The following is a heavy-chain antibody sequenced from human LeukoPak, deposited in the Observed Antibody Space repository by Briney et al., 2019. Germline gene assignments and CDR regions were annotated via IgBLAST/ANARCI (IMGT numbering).Heavy chain of an antibody. J-gene: IGHJ4*02. CDR2: ISSSGGRT. V-gene: IGHV3-23*01. CDR1: GFTFSTYA. CDR3: AKEKSLERDWYGEWDS. D-gene: IGHD3-10*01. Sequence: GGSLRLSCAASGFTFSTYAMSWVRQPPGKGLEWVSSISSSGGRTYYADSVKGRFTISRDNSKNTLYLQMNSLRAEDTAIYYCAKEKSLERDWYGEWDSWGQGTLVTVSS.